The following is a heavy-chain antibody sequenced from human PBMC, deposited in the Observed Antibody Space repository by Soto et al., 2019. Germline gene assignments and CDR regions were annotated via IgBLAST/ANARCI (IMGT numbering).Heavy chain of an antibody. V-gene: IGHV2-5*02. CDR2: IYWDDDK. J-gene: IGHJ3*02. CDR3: AHSLSCPLAGCPYPFDAFDI. D-gene: IGHD2-15*01. CDR1: GFSLSTSGVG. Sequence: SGPTLVNPTQTLTLTCTFSGFSLSTSGVGVGWIRQPPGKPLERLALIYWDDDKRYSPSLKSRLTITKDTSKNQVVLIMTNMDPVDTATYYCAHSLSCPLAGCPYPFDAFDIWGQGTMVTVSS.